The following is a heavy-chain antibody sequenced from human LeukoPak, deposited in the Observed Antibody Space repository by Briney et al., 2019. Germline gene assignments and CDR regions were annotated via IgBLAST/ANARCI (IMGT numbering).Heavy chain of an antibody. V-gene: IGHV1-2*02. CDR1: GYTFTGYY. CDR3: ARDEGRNSAGSGSYRWFDP. Sequence: ASVKVSCKASGYTFTGYYMHWVRQAPGQGLEWMGWINPNSGGTNYAQKFQGRVTMTRDTSISTAYMELSRLRSDDTAVYYCARDEGRNSAGSGSYRWFDPWGQGTLVTVSS. CDR2: INPNSGGT. D-gene: IGHD3-10*01. J-gene: IGHJ5*02.